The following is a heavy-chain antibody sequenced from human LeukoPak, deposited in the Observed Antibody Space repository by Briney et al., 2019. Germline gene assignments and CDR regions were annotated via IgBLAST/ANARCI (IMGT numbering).Heavy chain of an antibody. CDR3: ARSLTVTTASFDY. CDR2: IYHSGST. V-gene: IGHV4-30-2*01. J-gene: IGHJ4*02. D-gene: IGHD4-11*01. CDR1: GGSISSGGYY. Sequence: PSETLSLTCTVSGGSISSGGYYWSWIRQPPGKGLEWIGYIYHSGSTYYNPSLKSRVTISVDRSKNQFSLKLSSVTAADTAVYYCARSLTVTTASFDYWGQGTLVTVSS.